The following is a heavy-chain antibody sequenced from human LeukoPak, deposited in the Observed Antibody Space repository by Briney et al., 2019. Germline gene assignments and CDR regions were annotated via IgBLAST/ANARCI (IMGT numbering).Heavy chain of an antibody. Sequence: GGSLRLSCAASGFIFDDYGMTWVRQAPGKGLEWVSGIDWNGGRTGYADSVKGRFTISRDNAKNSLYLQMNSLRAEDTAVYYCARDLSPVVRASPMGYWGQGTPVTVSS. CDR3: ARDLSPVVRASPMGY. V-gene: IGHV3-20*04. CDR1: GFIFDDYG. CDR2: IDWNGGRT. J-gene: IGHJ4*02. D-gene: IGHD3-10*01.